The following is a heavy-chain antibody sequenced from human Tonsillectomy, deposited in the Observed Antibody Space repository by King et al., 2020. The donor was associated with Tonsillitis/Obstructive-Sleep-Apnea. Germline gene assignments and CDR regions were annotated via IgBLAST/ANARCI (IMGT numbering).Heavy chain of an antibody. Sequence: VQLVESGGGLVKPGGSLRLSCAASGFTFSDYYMSWIRQAPGKGLEWVSYISTSSGYTNYADSVKGRFTISRDNAKNSLYLQMNSLRAEDTAVYYCARDAYSSTRCALFDYRRQGTMVTVSS. CDR2: ISTSSGYT. V-gene: IGHV3-11*05. D-gene: IGHD2-2*01. CDR3: ARDAYSSTRCALFDY. J-gene: IGHJ4*02. CDR1: GFTFSDYY.